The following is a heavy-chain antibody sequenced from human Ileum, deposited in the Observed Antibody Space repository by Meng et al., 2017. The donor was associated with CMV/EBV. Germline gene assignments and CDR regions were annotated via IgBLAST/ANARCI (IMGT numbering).Heavy chain of an antibody. CDR2: IGWNTGPI. CDR1: GFTFDDYA. D-gene: IGHD2-15*01. J-gene: IGHJ4*02. CDR3: TKDAVFRGAYHAFFDH. Sequence: GGSLRLSCAASGFTFDDYAMHWVRQVPGKGLEWVSSIGWNTGPIGYADSVKGRFTISRDSVKKPLYLQMNGLRPEDAALYYFTKDAVFRGAYHAFFDHWGQGTLVTVSS. V-gene: IGHV3-9*01.